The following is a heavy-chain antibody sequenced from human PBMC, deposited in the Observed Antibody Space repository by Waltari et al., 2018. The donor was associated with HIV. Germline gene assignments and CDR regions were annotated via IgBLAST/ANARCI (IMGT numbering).Heavy chain of an antibody. J-gene: IGHJ5*01. D-gene: IGHD2-2*02. Sequence: QAQLQQWGAGLLKPSETLSLTCAVYGGSFNGYYWTWIRQSPGRGLEWIGAISKNGSPTYNPSLKSRVKIFLDASKNQFSLRLRSVTAADTAVYYCARTLRIPETTSRLSFDSWSQGTLVTVS. V-gene: IGHV4-34*02. CDR1: GGSFNGYY. CDR3: ARTLRIPETTSRLSFDS. CDR2: ISKNGSP.